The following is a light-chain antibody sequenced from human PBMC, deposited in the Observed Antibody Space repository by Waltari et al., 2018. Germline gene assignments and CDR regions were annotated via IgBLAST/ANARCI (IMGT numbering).Light chain of an antibody. CDR1: SNNVGNQG. CDR2: RNN. V-gene: IGLV10-54*04. J-gene: IGLJ3*02. Sequence: QAGLTQPPSVSKGLRQTATLTCTGNSNNVGNQGAAWLQQHQGHPPKLLSYRNNNRPSGISERFCASRSGNTASLTITGLQPEDESDYYCSAWDSSLSAWVFGGGTKLTVL. CDR3: SAWDSSLSAWV.